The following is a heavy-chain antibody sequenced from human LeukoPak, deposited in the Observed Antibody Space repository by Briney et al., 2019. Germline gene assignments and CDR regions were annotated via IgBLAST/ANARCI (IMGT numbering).Heavy chain of an antibody. CDR1: GGSISSGGYS. Sequence: SETLSLTCAVSGGSISSGGYSWSWIRQTPGKGLEWIGYIYHSGSTYYNPSLKSRVTISVDRSKNQFSLKLSSVTAADTAVYYCARGGYCSSTNCWNWFDPWGQGTLVTVSS. J-gene: IGHJ5*02. CDR2: IYHSGST. V-gene: IGHV4-30-2*01. D-gene: IGHD2-2*01. CDR3: ARGGYCSSTNCWNWFDP.